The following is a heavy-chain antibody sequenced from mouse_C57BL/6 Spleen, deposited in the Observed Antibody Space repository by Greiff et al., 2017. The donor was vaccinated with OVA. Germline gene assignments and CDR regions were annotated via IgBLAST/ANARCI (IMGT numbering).Heavy chain of an antibody. CDR1: GYTFTEYT. CDR3: ARHEWDYYGSSYAMDY. J-gene: IGHJ4*01. Sequence: QVQLQQSGAELVKPGASVKLSCKASGYTFTEYTIHWVKQRSGQGLEWIGWFYPGSGSIKYNEKFKDKATLTVDKSSSTVYMELSRLTSEHSAVYFCARHEWDYYGSSYAMDYWGQGTSVTVSS. V-gene: IGHV1-62-2*01. CDR2: FYPGSGSI. D-gene: IGHD1-1*01.